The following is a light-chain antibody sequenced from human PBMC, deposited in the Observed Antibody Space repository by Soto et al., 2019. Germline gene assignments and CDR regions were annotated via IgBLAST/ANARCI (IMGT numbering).Light chain of an antibody. CDR3: QHYINYPYS. CDR2: KAS. J-gene: IGKJ2*03. V-gene: IGKV1-5*03. Sequence: DIQMTQSPSTLSASVRDSVTITCRASQSVSSWLAWYQQKPGKAPKLLIYKASNLENGVPSRFSGSGSGTEFTLTISSLQPDDFATYYCQHYINYPYSFGQGTQLEIK. CDR1: QSVSSW.